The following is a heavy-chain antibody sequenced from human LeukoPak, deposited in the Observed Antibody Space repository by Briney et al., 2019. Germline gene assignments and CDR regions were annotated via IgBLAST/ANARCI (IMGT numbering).Heavy chain of an antibody. Sequence: GGSLRLSCAASGFSFSSYWMHWVRQAPGKGLVWVSRINGDGSSTRYADSVKGRFTISRDNAKNTLYLQMNSLRAEDTAVYYCASGGLNALEAFDIWGQGTLVTVCS. V-gene: IGHV3-74*01. CDR1: GFSFSSYW. D-gene: IGHD1-1*01. CDR3: ASGGLNALEAFDI. J-gene: IGHJ3*02. CDR2: INGDGSST.